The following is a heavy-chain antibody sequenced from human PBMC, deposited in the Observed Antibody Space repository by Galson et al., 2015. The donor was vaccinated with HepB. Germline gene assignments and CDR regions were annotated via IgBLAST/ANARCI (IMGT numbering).Heavy chain of an antibody. CDR2: ISSSGSTI. CDR1: GFTFSDYY. D-gene: IGHD2-15*01. Sequence: SLRLSCAASGFTFSDYYMSWIRQAPGKGLEWVSYISSSGSTIYYADSVKGRFTISRDNAKNSLYLQMNSLRAEDTAVYYCAREYKTLVVAANYYYYYYMDVWGKGTTVTVSS. V-gene: IGHV3-11*01. CDR3: AREYKTLVVAANYYYYYYMDV. J-gene: IGHJ6*03.